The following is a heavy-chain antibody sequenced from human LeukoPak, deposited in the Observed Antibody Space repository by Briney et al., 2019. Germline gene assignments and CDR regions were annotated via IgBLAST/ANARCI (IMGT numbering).Heavy chain of an antibody. V-gene: IGHV1-69*01. CDR3: AREYCSGGSCYYPAFDY. D-gene: IGHD2-15*01. J-gene: IGHJ4*02. CDR2: IIPIFGTA. CDR1: GGTFSSYA. Sequence: SVTVSCKASGGTFSSYAISWVRQAPGQGLEWMGGIIPIFGTANYAQKFQGRVTITADESTSTAYMELSSLRSEDTAVYYCAREYCSGGSCYYPAFDYWGQGTLVTVSS.